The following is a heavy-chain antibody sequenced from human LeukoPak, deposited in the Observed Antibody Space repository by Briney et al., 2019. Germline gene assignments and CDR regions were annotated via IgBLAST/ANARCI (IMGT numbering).Heavy chain of an antibody. CDR1: GFTFSSYW. D-gene: IGHD5-24*01. J-gene: IGHJ4*02. Sequence: GGSLRLSCAASGFTFSSYWMSWVRQAPGKGLEGVANIKQDGSEKYYVDSVRGRFSISRDNANNSMYLEMNSLRAEDTAVYFCARDRGWQQFDFWGQGTLVTVSS. V-gene: IGHV3-7*01. CDR2: IKQDGSEK. CDR3: ARDRGWQQFDF.